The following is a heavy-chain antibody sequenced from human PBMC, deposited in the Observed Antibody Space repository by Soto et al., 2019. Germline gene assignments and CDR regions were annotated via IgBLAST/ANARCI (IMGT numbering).Heavy chain of an antibody. Sequence: SETLSLTCTVSGGSISSYYWSWIRQPPGKGLEWIGSIYYSGSTYYNPSLKSRVTISVDTSKNQFSLKLSSVTAADTAVYYCARSLITTVPEADWGQGTLVTVSS. CDR2: IYYSGST. J-gene: IGHJ4*02. V-gene: IGHV4-39*01. CDR1: GGSISSYY. CDR3: ARSLITTVPEAD. D-gene: IGHD3-10*01.